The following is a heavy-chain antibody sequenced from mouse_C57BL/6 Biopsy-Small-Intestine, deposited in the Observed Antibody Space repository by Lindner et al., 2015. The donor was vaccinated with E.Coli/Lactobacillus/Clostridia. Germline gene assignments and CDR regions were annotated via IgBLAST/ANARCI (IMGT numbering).Heavy chain of an antibody. Sequence: VQLQESGAELVRPGASVKLSCTASGFNIKDDYMHWVKQRPEQGLEWIGWIDPENGDTEYASKFQGKATITADTSSNTAYLQLSSLTSEDTAVYYCTTGDGLRGFAYWGQGTLVTVSA. CDR3: TTGDGLRGFAY. J-gene: IGHJ3*01. V-gene: IGHV14-4*01. D-gene: IGHD2-3*01. CDR1: GFNIKDDY. CDR2: IDPENGDT.